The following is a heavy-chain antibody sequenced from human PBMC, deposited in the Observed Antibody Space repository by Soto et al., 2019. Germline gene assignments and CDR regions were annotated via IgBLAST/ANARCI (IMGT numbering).Heavy chain of an antibody. CDR2: ISWNSGSI. CDR3: AKDIDYAREYFQH. J-gene: IGHJ1*01. V-gene: IGHV3-9*01. D-gene: IGHD4-17*01. Sequence: PGGSLRLSCAASGFTFDDYAMHWVRQAPGTGLEWVSGISWNSGSIGHADSVKGRFTISRDNAKNSLYLQMNSLRAEDTALYYCAKDIDYAREYFQHWGQGTLVTVS. CDR1: GFTFDDYA.